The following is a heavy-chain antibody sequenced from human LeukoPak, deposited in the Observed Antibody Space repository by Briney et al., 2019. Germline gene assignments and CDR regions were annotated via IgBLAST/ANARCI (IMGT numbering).Heavy chain of an antibody. CDR2: ISSSSRYI. Sequence: GGCLRLSCAVSAFTFSSNSMNWDRPAPGEGLGWVSSISSSSRYINYTDSVKGRFTISRDNAKNSLYLQMNSLRAEDTAVYYCASGFRGYDMNWFDPWGQGTLVTVSS. D-gene: IGHD5-12*01. J-gene: IGHJ5*02. CDR3: ASGFRGYDMNWFDP. V-gene: IGHV3-21*01. CDR1: AFTFSSNS.